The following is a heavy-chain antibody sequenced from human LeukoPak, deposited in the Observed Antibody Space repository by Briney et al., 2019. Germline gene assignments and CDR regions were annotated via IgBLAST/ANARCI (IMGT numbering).Heavy chain of an antibody. CDR1: GGTFSSYA. CDR3: ARGKYFSGGSCYSDAFDI. Sequence: ASVKVSCKASGGTFSSYAISWVRQAPGQGLEWMGGIIPIFGTANYAQKFQGRVTITADESTSTAYMELSSLRSEDTAVYYCARGKYFSGGSCYSDAFDIWGQGTMVTVSS. V-gene: IGHV1-69*13. D-gene: IGHD2-15*01. J-gene: IGHJ3*02. CDR2: IIPIFGTA.